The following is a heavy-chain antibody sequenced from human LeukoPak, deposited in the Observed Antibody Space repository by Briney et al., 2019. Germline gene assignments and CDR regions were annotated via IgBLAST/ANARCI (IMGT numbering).Heavy chain of an antibody. V-gene: IGHV3-48*01. CDR2: INEGGSTI. CDR3: ARDHIAVAGPFDP. D-gene: IGHD6-19*01. Sequence: GESLRLSCVASGFALSSYSLNWVRQAPGKGLEWLSYINEGGSTIFYADSVKGRFIISRDNAKNSLYLQMNSLRAEDTAVYYCARDHIAVAGPFDPWGQGTLVTVSS. J-gene: IGHJ5*02. CDR1: GFALSSYS.